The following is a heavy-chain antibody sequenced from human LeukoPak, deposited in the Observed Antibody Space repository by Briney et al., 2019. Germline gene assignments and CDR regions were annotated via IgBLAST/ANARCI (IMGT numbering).Heavy chain of an antibody. CDR1: GASFSDFY. J-gene: IGHJ5*02. CDR3: ARHTIFLEWLNWFDH. CDR2: INHGGST. V-gene: IGHV4-34*01. Sequence: SETLSLTCAVYGASFSDFYWSWIRQPPGRGLEWIGEINHGGSTNSNPSLKSRVTMSVDTSKNQFSLKLSSVTAADTAVYYCARHTIFLEWLNWFDHWGQGTLVTVSS. D-gene: IGHD3-3*01.